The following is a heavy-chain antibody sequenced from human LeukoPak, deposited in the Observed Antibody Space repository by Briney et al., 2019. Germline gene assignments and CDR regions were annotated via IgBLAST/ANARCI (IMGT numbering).Heavy chain of an antibody. CDR3: ARQGMGVSTLNPRDFDY. CDR1: GGSISSSSYY. D-gene: IGHD5/OR15-5a*01. Sequence: SETLSLTCTVSGGSISSSSYYWGWIRQPPGKGLEWIGRIYYSGSTYYNPSLKSRLTITVETAKNQFSVKLSSVTAADTAVYYCARQGMGVSTLNPRDFDYWGQGTLVTVSS. J-gene: IGHJ4*02. V-gene: IGHV4-39*01. CDR2: IYYSGST.